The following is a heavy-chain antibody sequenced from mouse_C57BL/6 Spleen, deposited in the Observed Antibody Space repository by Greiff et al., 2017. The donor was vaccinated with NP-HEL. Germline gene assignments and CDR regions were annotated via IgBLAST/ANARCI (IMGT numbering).Heavy chain of an antibody. V-gene: IGHV7-3*01. CDR2: IRTKANGYTT. J-gene: IGHJ4*01. CDR1: GFTFTDYY. D-gene: IGHD4-1*01. CDR3: ARLGSYAMDY. Sequence: EVMLVESGGGLVQPGGSLSLSCAASGFTFTDYYMSWVRQPPGKALEWLGFIRTKANGYTTEYSASVKGRFTISRDNSQSILYLQMNALRAEDSATYYCARLGSYAMDYWGQGTSVTVSS.